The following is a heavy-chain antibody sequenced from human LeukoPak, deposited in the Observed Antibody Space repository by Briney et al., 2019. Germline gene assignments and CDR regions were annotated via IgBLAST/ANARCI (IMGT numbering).Heavy chain of an antibody. CDR1: GGSISSSSYY. Sequence: SETLSLTCTVSGGSISSSSYYWGWIRQPPGKGLEWIGSIYYSGSTYYNPSLKSRVTISVDTSKNQFSLKLSSVTAADTAVYYCAGGDYGDYPWFDPWGQGTLVAVSS. V-gene: IGHV4-39*07. CDR2: IYYSGST. D-gene: IGHD4-17*01. CDR3: AGGDYGDYPWFDP. J-gene: IGHJ5*02.